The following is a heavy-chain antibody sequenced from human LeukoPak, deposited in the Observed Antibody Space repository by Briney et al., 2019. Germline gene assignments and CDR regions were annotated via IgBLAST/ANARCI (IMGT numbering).Heavy chain of an antibody. Sequence: GGSLRLSCAASGFTFSSYSMNWVRQAPGKGLEWVSYISSSSSTIYYADSVKGRFTISRDNSKNTLYLQMNSLRAEDTAVYYCAKSSPRSGWYEYWGQGTLVTVSS. V-gene: IGHV3-48*01. CDR3: AKSSPRSGWYEY. J-gene: IGHJ4*02. CDR2: ISSSSSTI. D-gene: IGHD6-19*01. CDR1: GFTFSSYS.